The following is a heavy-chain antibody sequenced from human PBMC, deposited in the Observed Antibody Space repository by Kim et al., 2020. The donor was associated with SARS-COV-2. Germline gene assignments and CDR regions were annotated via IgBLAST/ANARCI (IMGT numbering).Heavy chain of an antibody. J-gene: IGHJ3*02. Sequence: YSPSFQGHVTISADKSISTAYLQWSSLKASDTAMYYCARLVGPEDAFDIWGQGTMVTVSS. D-gene: IGHD6-6*01. V-gene: IGHV5-10-1*01. CDR3: ARLVGPEDAFDI.